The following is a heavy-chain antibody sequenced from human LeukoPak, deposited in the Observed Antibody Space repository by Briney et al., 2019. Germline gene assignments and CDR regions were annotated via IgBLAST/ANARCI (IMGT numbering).Heavy chain of an antibody. Sequence: SETLSLTCSVSGGSIYGSGWHWSWLRQAPGKGLDWIGYIYHSGGTYISPPLTSRVSISVDRFNNQFFLYLNYATDADTAVYYCARGPIGGVVLGTALGYFDPWGQGTLVTVSS. V-gene: IGHV4-30-2*01. J-gene: IGHJ5*02. D-gene: IGHD2-21*02. CDR3: ARGPIGGVVLGTALGYFDP. CDR2: IYHSGGT. CDR1: GGSIYGSGWH.